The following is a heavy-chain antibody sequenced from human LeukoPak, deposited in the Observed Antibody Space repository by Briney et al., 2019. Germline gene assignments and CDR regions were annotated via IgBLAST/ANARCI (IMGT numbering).Heavy chain of an antibody. D-gene: IGHD3-16*02. V-gene: IGHV4-39*07. CDR2: IYYSGST. CDR1: GGSISSSTYY. Sequence: PSETLSLTCTVSGGSISSSTYYWAWIRQPPGKGLEWIGSIYYSGSTYYNPSLKSRVTISVDTSKNQFSLKLSSVTAADTAVYYCARDLSPLHINWFDPWGQGTLVTVSS. CDR3: ARDLSPLHINWFDP. J-gene: IGHJ5*02.